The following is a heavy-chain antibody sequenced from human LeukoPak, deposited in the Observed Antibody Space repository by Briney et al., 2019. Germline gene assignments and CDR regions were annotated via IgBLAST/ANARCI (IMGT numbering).Heavy chain of an antibody. V-gene: IGHV1-18*01. Sequence: GASVKVSCTASGGTFSSYAISWVRPAPGQGLEWMGWISSNNGNTNYAQKFQGRVTMTTDTSTRTDYVEVRNLRSDDTAVYYCARSHSAYGYWYFDLWGRGTLVTVSS. CDR1: GGTFSSYA. J-gene: IGHJ2*01. CDR2: ISSNNGNT. CDR3: ARSHSAYGYWYFDL. D-gene: IGHD5-12*01.